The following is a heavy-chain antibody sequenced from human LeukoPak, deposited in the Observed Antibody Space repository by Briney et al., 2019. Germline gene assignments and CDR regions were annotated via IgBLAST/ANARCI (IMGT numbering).Heavy chain of an antibody. CDR1: GFTFSSYG. D-gene: IGHD3-3*01. J-gene: IGHJ5*02. Sequence: GGSLRLSCAASGFTFSSYGMHRVRQAPGKGLEWVAFIRYDGSNKYYADSVKGRFTISRDNSKNTRYLQMNSLRAEDTAVYYCANLLWRNYDFWSGYNWFDPWGQGTLVTVSS. V-gene: IGHV3-30*02. CDR2: IRYDGSNK. CDR3: ANLLWRNYDFWSGYNWFDP.